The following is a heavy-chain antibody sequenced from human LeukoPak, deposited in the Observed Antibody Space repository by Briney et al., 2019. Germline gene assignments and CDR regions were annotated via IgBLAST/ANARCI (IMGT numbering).Heavy chain of an antibody. CDR2: INPSGGST. CDR3: ARVGPSRKTTVTSPFDY. J-gene: IGHJ4*02. V-gene: IGHV1-46*01. Sequence: ASVKVSCKASGYTFTSYYMHWVRQAPGQGLEWMGIINPSGGSTSYAQKFQGRVTMTRDTSTSTAYMELRSLRSDDTAVYYCARVGPSRKTTVTSPFDYWGQGTLVTVSS. CDR1: GYTFTSYY. D-gene: IGHD4-17*01.